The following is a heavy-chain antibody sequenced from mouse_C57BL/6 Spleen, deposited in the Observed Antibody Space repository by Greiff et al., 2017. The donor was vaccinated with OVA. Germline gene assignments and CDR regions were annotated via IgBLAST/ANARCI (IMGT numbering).Heavy chain of an antibody. CDR3: ARRTVVAGMDY. D-gene: IGHD1-1*01. CDR1: GFTFSDYY. CDR2: ISNGGGST. V-gene: IGHV5-12*01. J-gene: IGHJ4*01. Sequence: EVQLVESGGGLVQPGGSLKLSCAASGFTFSDYYMYWVRQTPEKRLEWVAYISNGGGSTYYPDTVKGRFTISRDNAKNTLYLQMSRLKSEDTAMYYCARRTVVAGMDYWGQGTSVTVSS.